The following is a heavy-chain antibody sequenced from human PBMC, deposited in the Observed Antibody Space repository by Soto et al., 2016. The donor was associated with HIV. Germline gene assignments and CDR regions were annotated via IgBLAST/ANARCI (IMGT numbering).Heavy chain of an antibody. V-gene: IGHV3-23*01. CDR3: ARARYCSGGSCYLDY. Sequence: EVQLLESGGDLIQPGGSVRLSCEASGFTFDSYTMNWVRQAPGKGLEWVSGIGGSGGSIYYGDSLTGRFTISRDNSKNTLYLQMNSLGVEDTAVYYCARARYCSGGSCYLDYWGQGTLVAVSS. D-gene: IGHD2-15*01. J-gene: IGHJ4*02. CDR2: IGGSGGSI. CDR1: GFTFDSYT.